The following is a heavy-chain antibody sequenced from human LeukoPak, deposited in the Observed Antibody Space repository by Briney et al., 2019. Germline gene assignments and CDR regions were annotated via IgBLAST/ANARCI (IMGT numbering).Heavy chain of an antibody. CDR2: IYYSGST. Sequence: PSETLSLTCTVSGGSISSYYWSWIRQPPGKGLEWIGYIYYSGSTNYNPSLKSRVTISVDTSKNQFSLKPSSVTAADTAVYYCARVIAARSDAFDIWGQGTMVTVSS. D-gene: IGHD6-6*01. V-gene: IGHV4-59*01. J-gene: IGHJ3*02. CDR1: GGSISSYY. CDR3: ARVIAARSDAFDI.